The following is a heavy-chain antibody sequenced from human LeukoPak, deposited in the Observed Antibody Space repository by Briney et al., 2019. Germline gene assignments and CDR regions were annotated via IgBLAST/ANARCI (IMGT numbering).Heavy chain of an antibody. Sequence: GGSLRLSCAASGFTVNSNYMSWVRQAPGKGLEWVSVIYSGGNTYYADSVKGRFTISRDNSKNTIYLQMNSLRAEDTAIYYCVRGFLTASLALCGFDPWGQGTLVTVSS. CDR2: IYSGGNT. J-gene: IGHJ5*02. CDR1: GFTVNSNY. V-gene: IGHV3-53*01. D-gene: IGHD3-9*01. CDR3: VRGFLTASLALCGFDP.